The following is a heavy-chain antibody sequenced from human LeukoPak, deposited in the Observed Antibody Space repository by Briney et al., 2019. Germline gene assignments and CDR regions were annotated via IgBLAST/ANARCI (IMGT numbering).Heavy chain of an antibody. D-gene: IGHD1-26*01. CDR1: GYSFTGHF. V-gene: IGHV1-2*02. J-gene: IGHJ4*02. CDR2: INPNSGTT. Sequence: GSVKVSCKASGYSFTGHFIYWVRQAPGQGLEWMGWINPNSGTTNNAQKFRGRVTMTRDTSISTADMDLSRLTSDDTAVYYCARDRSGSYGAFDYWGQGTLVTASS. CDR3: ARDRSGSYGAFDY.